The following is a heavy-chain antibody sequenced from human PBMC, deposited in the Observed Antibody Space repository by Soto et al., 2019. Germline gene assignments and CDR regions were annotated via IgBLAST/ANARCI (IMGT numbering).Heavy chain of an antibody. D-gene: IGHD1-26*01. V-gene: IGHV1-58*02. CDR1: GFDFGSFG. CDR3: SADHPHMAMGWPV. Sequence: SVKVSCKASGFDFGSFGIQFLRQTRGRGLEWIGWIVVVSGSTNYARHFQGRVAISRDMSSSTAYLDLYDLKSDDTAVYFCSADHPHMAMGWPVWGQGTTVTVAS. J-gene: IGHJ6*02. CDR2: IVVVSGST.